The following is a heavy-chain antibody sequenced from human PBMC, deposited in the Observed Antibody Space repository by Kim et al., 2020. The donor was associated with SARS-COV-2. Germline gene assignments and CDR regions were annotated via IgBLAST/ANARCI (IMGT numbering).Heavy chain of an antibody. CDR3: ARDRNTGRRFAATAFDY. Sequence: VKGRFTISRDNSKNTLYLQMNSLRAEDTAVYYWARDRNTGRRFAATAFDYWGQGTLVTVSS. V-gene: IGHV3-30*01. J-gene: IGHJ4*02. D-gene: IGHD2-15*01.